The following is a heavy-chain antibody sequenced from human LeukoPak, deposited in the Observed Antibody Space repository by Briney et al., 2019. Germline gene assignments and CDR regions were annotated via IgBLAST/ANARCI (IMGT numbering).Heavy chain of an antibody. V-gene: IGHV3-33*01. CDR1: GFTFSSYG. CDR2: IWYDGSNK. J-gene: IGHJ5*02. CDR3: ARGETAGRNWFDP. Sequence: GSLRLSCAASGFTFSSYGMHWVRQAPGKGLEWVAVIWYDGSNKYYADSVKGRFTISRDNSKNTLYLQMNSLRAEDTAVYYCARGETAGRNWFDPWGQGTLVTVSS.